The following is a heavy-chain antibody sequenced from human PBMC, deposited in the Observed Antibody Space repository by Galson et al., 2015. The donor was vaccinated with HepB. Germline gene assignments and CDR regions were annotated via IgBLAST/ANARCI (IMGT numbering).Heavy chain of an antibody. CDR2: IIPIFGTA. Sequence: SVKVSCKASGGTFSSYAISWVRQAPGQGLEWMGGIIPIFGTANYAQKFQGRVTITADESTSTAYMELSSLRSEDTAVYYCASTSGENYVWGASSYYFDYWGQGTLVTVSS. CDR1: GGTFSSYA. D-gene: IGHD3-16*01. J-gene: IGHJ4*02. CDR3: ASTSGENYVWGASSYYFDY. V-gene: IGHV1-69*13.